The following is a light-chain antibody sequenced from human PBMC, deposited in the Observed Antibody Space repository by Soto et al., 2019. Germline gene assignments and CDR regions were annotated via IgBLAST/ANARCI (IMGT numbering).Light chain of an antibody. Sequence: QSALTQPASVSGSPGQSITISCTGTSSDIGSYKFVSWYQQHAGKAPKLMTYEGSKRPSGVSDRFSASKSGNTASLTISGLQADDEADYYCCSHAGDHVVFGGGTQLT. CDR1: SSDIGSYKF. J-gene: IGLJ2*01. V-gene: IGLV2-23*01. CDR3: CSHAGDHVV. CDR2: EGS.